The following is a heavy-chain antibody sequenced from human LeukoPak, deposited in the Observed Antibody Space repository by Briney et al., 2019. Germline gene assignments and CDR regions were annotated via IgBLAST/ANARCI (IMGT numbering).Heavy chain of an antibody. V-gene: IGHV4-59*12. Sequence: SETLSLTCTVSGGSIRDFYWSWIRQPPGKGLEWIGYISHSGSSSYNASLESRVTMSVDTSKNQFSLRLSSVTAADTAFYYCARESATSGSTDWGQGTLVTVSS. CDR3: ARESATSGSTD. CDR1: GGSIRDFY. D-gene: IGHD3-10*01. J-gene: IGHJ4*02. CDR2: ISHSGSS.